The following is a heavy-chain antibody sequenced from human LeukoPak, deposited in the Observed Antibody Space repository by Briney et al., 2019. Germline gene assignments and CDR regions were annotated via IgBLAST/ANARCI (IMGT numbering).Heavy chain of an antibody. Sequence: GGSLRLSCQASGFTFSSYSMNWVRQAPGKGLEGVSYISFSSATIHYADSVKGRFTVSRDNAKNSLYLQMNSLRAEDTALYYCARDTHYYGSGSPAFDIWGQGTMVTVSS. V-gene: IGHV3-48*01. CDR3: ARDTHYYGSGSPAFDI. J-gene: IGHJ3*02. CDR2: ISFSSATI. CDR1: GFTFSSYS. D-gene: IGHD3-10*01.